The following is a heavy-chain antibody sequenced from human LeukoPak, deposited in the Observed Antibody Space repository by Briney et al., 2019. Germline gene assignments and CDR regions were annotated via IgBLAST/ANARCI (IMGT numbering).Heavy chain of an antibody. Sequence: GSLRLSCAASGFTFSDYYMSWIRQAPGKGLEWVSYISSSGSTIYYADSVKGRFTISRDNAKNSPYLQMNSPRAEDTAVYYCARDQAGIDGYGMDVWGQGTTVTVSS. CDR1: GFTFSDYY. CDR2: ISSSGSTI. V-gene: IGHV3-11*01. J-gene: IGHJ6*02. D-gene: IGHD6-19*01. CDR3: ARDQAGIDGYGMDV.